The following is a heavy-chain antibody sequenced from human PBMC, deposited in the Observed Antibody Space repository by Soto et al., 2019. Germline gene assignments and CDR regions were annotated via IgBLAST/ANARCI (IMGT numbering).Heavy chain of an antibody. D-gene: IGHD2-15*01. CDR2: IYYSGST. CDR3: ARQDSTAPAY. Sequence: QLQLQESGPGLVKPSETLSLTCSVSGGSISSSSYYWGWIRQPPGKGLEWIGSIYYSGSTYYNPSLKSRVTISVDTSKNQFSLKLSSVTAADTAVYYCARQDSTAPAYWGQGTLVTVSS. CDR1: GGSISSSSYY. V-gene: IGHV4-39*01. J-gene: IGHJ4*02.